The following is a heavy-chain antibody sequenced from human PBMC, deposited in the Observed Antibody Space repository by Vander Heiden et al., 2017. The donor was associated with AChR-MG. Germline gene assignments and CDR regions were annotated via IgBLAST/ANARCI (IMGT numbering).Heavy chain of an antibody. D-gene: IGHD6-13*01. CDR3: SSWYGGFDP. V-gene: IGHV3-74*01. CDR2: INSDGSVT. Sequence: EVQLVESGGGLVQPGGSLRLSLAASGFRISSYWMHWVRQAPGKGLVWVSCINSDGSVTNYADSVKGRFTISRDSAKNTLYLQMDSLRAEDTAVYYCSSWYGGFDPWGQGTLVTVSS. J-gene: IGHJ5*02. CDR1: GFRISSYW.